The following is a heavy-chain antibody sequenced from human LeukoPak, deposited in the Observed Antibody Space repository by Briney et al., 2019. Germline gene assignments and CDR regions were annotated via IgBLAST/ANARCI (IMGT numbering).Heavy chain of an antibody. CDR2: IYYSGST. D-gene: IGHD4-23*01. CDR1: GGSISSSSYY. J-gene: IGHJ4*02. CDR3: VRVDNGGNYFDY. Sequence: SETLSLTCTASGGSISSSSYYWGWIRQPPGKGLEWIGSIYYSGSTYYNPSLKSRLTISADTSKNQFSLRLSSVTAADTAVYYCVRVDNGGNYFDYWGQGTLVTVSS. V-gene: IGHV4-39*07.